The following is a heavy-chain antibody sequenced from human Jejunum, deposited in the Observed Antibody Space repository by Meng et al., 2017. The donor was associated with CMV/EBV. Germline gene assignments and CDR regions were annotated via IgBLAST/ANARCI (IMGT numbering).Heavy chain of an antibody. Sequence: QITLTESCPTPVKPTQTLTLTCSFSGFSPSTSGEGVGWIRQPPGKALEWLALIYRGDDKRYSPSLNSRLTIAKDTSKNEVVLTLSNMGPADTGTYYCAHFVGGYYPSRPDYWGQGTLVTVSS. V-gene: IGHV2-5*02. J-gene: IGHJ4*02. D-gene: IGHD1-26*01. CDR2: IYRGDDK. CDR1: GFSPSTSGEG. CDR3: AHFVGGYYPSRPDY.